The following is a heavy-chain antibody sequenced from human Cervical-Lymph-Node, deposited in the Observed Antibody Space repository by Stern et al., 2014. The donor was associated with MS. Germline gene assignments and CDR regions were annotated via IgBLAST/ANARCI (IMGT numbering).Heavy chain of an antibody. CDR2: ITPIFGSS. Sequence: QVQLVQSGAEVKKPGSSVKVSCKASGDTFTDYAISWVRQAPGQGPEWMGGITPIFGSSDYAQKCQGRLTITADRSTSTAYMDLSSLTSEDTAVYYCAREVGSLAMDVWGQGTTVIVSS. V-gene: IGHV1-69*06. D-gene: IGHD1-1*01. CDR1: GDTFTDYA. J-gene: IGHJ6*01. CDR3: AREVGSLAMDV.